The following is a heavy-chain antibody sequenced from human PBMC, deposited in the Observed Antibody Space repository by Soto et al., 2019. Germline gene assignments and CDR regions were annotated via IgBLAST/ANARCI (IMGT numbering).Heavy chain of an antibody. V-gene: IGHV4-59*01. Sequence: TSETLSLTCTVPGDSISDYHWSWIRQAPGKGLEWIGYAYYTGRADYNPSLKSRVSMSVDTSKNKLSLELTPVTAADTAVYYCARNQAGTVFGLPTHFYYMDVWGKGTTVTSP. J-gene: IGHJ6*03. CDR1: GDSISDYH. D-gene: IGHD3-3*01. CDR2: AYYTGRA. CDR3: ARNQAGTVFGLPTHFYYMDV.